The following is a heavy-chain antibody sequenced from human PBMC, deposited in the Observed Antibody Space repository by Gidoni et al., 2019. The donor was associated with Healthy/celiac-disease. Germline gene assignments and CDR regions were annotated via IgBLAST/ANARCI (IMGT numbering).Heavy chain of an antibody. CDR2: ISGSGGST. CDR3: AKAEKYSSSSSFDY. J-gene: IGHJ4*02. V-gene: IGHV3-23*01. CDR1: GFTFSSSA. D-gene: IGHD6-6*01. Sequence: EVQLLESGGGWVQPGGSLRLSCAASGFTFSSSAMSWFRQAPGKGLAWVSAISGSGGSTYYADSVKGRFTISRDNSKNTLYLKMNSLRAEDTAVYYCAKAEKYSSSSSFDYWGQGTLVTVSS.